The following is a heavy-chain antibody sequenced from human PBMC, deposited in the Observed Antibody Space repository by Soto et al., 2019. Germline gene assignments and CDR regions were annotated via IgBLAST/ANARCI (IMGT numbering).Heavy chain of an antibody. CDR2: ISSSDTII. V-gene: IGHV3-11*01. CDR3: ARDLGYYDSSGYFDY. CDR1: GFTSSDYY. D-gene: IGHD3-22*01. Sequence: LRLSCAASGFTSSDYYMSWIRQAPGKGLEWVSYISSSDTIISYADSVKGRFTISRDNAKNSLYLQMNSLRAEDTAVYYCARDLGYYDSSGYFDYWGQGTLVTVSS. J-gene: IGHJ4*02.